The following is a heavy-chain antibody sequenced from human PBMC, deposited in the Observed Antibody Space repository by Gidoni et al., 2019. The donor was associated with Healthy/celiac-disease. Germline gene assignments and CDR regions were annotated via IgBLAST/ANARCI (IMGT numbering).Heavy chain of an antibody. D-gene: IGHD3-22*01. CDR1: GYTFTSYD. CDR3: ARESGDSSGYPFDY. V-gene: IGHV1-3*01. J-gene: IGHJ4*02. CDR2: INAGNGNT. Sequence: QVQLVQSGAEVKKPGASVKVSCKASGYTFTSYDMHWVRQAPGQRLEWMGWINAGNGNTKYSQKFQGRVTTTRDTSASTAYMELSSLRSEDTAVYYCARESGDSSGYPFDYWGQGTLVTVSS.